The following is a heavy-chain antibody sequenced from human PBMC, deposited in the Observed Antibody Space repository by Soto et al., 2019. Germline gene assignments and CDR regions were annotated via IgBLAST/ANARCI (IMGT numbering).Heavy chain of an antibody. CDR1: GFTFSSYA. Sequence: EVQLLESGGGLVQPGGSLRLSCAASGFTFSSYAMSWVRQAPGRGLEWVSAISGSGGSTYYADSGKGRFTISRDNSKNTLYLQMNSLRAEDTAVYYCAKDRRYSSSWFGAFDIWGQGTMVTVSS. D-gene: IGHD6-13*01. CDR3: AKDRRYSSSWFGAFDI. J-gene: IGHJ3*02. V-gene: IGHV3-23*01. CDR2: ISGSGGST.